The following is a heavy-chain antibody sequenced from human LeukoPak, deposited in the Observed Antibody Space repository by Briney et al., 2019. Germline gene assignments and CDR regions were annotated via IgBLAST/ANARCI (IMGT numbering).Heavy chain of an antibody. J-gene: IGHJ4*02. Sequence: GGSLRLSCAASGFTFSGYGKHWVRQAPGEGLEWVAFIRYDGSNKYYADSVKGRFTISRDNSKNTLYLQMNSLRAEDTAVYYCAKRLYSSSSLDYWGQGTLVTVSS. CDR2: IRYDGSNK. CDR1: GFTFSGYG. V-gene: IGHV3-30*02. CDR3: AKRLYSSSSLDY. D-gene: IGHD6-6*01.